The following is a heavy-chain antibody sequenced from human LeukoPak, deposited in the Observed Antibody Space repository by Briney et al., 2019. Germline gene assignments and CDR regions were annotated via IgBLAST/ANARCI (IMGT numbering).Heavy chain of an antibody. V-gene: IGHV4-59*01. CDR1: GGSISSYY. CDR3: ARQRGPSSGWTLDY. D-gene: IGHD6-19*01. CDR2: IYYSGST. J-gene: IGHJ4*02. Sequence: SETLSLTCTVSGGSISSYYWSRIRQPPGKGLKWIGYIYYSGSTSYNPSLKSRVTISVDTSKNQFSLKLSSVTAADTAVYYCARQRGPSSGWTLDYWGQGTLVTVSS.